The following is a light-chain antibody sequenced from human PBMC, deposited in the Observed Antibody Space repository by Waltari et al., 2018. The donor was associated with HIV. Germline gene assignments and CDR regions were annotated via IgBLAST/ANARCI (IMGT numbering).Light chain of an antibody. CDR1: QGVSYR. J-gene: IGKJ5*01. Sequence: IHMTQSPFSLSASVGDRVTITCRASQGVSYRLAWYQQTPGKAPKSLIHAASDLQTGVPSRFSGSGSGTEFTLTISNLQPEDFATYYCQQYNSYPLSFGQGTRLEI. CDR2: AAS. CDR3: QQYNSYPLS. V-gene: IGKV1-16*01.